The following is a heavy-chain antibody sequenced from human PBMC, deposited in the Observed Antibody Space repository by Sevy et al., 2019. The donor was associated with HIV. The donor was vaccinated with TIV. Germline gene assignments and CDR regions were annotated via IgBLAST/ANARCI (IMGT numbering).Heavy chain of an antibody. CDR1: GITFSRYA. D-gene: IGHD5-18*01. CDR3: AKGAGIQIWSNFDY. J-gene: IGHJ4*02. V-gene: IGHV3-23*01. Sequence: GWSLRLSCAASGITFSRYAMSWVRQAPGKGLEWVSAINGIGGSTYYADSVKGRFTISRDNSKNTLYLQMNSLRAEDTAVFYCAKGAGIQIWSNFDYWGQGTLVTVSS. CDR2: INGIGGST.